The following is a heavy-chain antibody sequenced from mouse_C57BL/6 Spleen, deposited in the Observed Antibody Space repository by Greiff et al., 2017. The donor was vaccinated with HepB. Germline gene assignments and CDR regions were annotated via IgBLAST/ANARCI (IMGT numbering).Heavy chain of an antibody. Sequence: EVKLMESGPVLVKPGASVKMSCKASGYTFTDYYMNWVKQSHGKSLEWIGVINPYNGGTSYNQKFKGKATLTVDKSSSTAYMELNSLTSEDSAVYYCARAFYDYDEGGFDYWGQGTTLTVSS. CDR1: GYTFTDYY. CDR2: INPYNGGT. D-gene: IGHD2-4*01. CDR3: ARAFYDYDEGGFDY. V-gene: IGHV1-19*01. J-gene: IGHJ2*01.